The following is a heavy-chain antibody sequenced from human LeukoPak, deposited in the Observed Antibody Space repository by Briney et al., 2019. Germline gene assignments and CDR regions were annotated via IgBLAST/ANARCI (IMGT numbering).Heavy chain of an antibody. Sequence: GGSLRLSCAASGFTVSTNYMNWVCQAPGRGLEWVSVIYSGGSTYYVDSVKGRFTISRDNSKNTLHLLMNSLRAEDTAAYFCARSKPPAVKDYYGLDVWGQGTTVTVSS. CDR1: GFTVSTNY. J-gene: IGHJ6*02. CDR3: ARSKPPAVKDYYGLDV. V-gene: IGHV3-66*01. D-gene: IGHD6-13*01. CDR2: IYSGGST.